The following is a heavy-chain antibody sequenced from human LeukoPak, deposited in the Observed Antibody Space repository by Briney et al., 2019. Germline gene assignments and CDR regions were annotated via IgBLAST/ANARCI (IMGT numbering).Heavy chain of an antibody. D-gene: IGHD3-10*01. CDR3: AKAGFYYGSGNMSPLGIGYFTMDV. CDR2: IRGTDTNT. V-gene: IGHV3-23*01. CDR1: GFTFGSFT. J-gene: IGHJ6*02. Sequence: GGSLRLSCAASGFTFGSFTMSWVRQAPGRSLEWVSAIRGTDTNTYYADSVRGRFTISRDNSNDTLFLQMNGLRAEDTAVYYCAKAGFYYGSGNMSPLGIGYFTMDVWGQGTTVTVSS.